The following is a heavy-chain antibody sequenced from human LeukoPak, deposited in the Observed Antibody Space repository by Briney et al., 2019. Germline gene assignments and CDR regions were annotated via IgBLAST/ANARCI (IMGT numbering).Heavy chain of an antibody. V-gene: IGHV3-30*02. CDR1: GFIFSTYG. J-gene: IGHJ4*02. Sequence: GGSLRLSCAASGFIFSTYGMHWVRQAPGKGLEWVAFIQFDGSEKFYADSVKGRFTISRDNSKNILYLQMNSLRPEDTSVYYCAEDQKLQPFHYWGQGTLVTVSS. D-gene: IGHD1-1*01. CDR3: AEDQKLQPFHY. CDR2: IQFDGSEK.